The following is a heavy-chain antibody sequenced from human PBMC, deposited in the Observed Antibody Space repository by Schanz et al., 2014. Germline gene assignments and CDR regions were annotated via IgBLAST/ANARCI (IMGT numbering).Heavy chain of an antibody. CDR1: GFTFSGYG. CDR3: ARGVARERYSDWLELDY. V-gene: IGHV3-30*13. Sequence: QVQLVESGGGVVQPGRSLRLSCAASGFTFSGYGMHWVRQAPGKGLEWVAVISYEGNDKYYGDSVKGRFTISRDSPKNRLYLQMNSLRPEDSGVYYCARGVARERYSDWLELDYWGQGTLVTVSS. J-gene: IGHJ4*02. CDR2: ISYEGNDK. D-gene: IGHD3-9*01.